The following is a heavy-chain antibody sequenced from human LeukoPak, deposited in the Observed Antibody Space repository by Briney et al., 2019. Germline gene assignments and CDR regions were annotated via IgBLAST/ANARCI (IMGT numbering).Heavy chain of an antibody. CDR1: GFTFSSYS. CDR3: ARGPHRSRYYGSGSYYTKLAFDY. V-gene: IGHV3-48*01. CDR2: ISSSSSSI. J-gene: IGHJ4*02. Sequence: GGSLRLSCAASGFTFSSYSMNWVRQAPGKGLEWVSYISSSSSSIYYADSVKGRFTISRDNAKNSLYLQMNSLRAEDTAVYYCARGPHRSRYYGSGSYYTKLAFDYWGQGTLVTVSS. D-gene: IGHD3-10*01.